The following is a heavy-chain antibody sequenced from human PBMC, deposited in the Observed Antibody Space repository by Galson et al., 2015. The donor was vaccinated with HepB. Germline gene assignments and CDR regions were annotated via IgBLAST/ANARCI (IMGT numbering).Heavy chain of an antibody. Sequence: SVKVSCKVSGYTLAELSLHWVRQAPGKGLEWMGGFDPEDGETIYAQRFQGRVTMTEDTSTDTAYMELSSLRSEDTAVYYCATTLSISSGYHNWFDPWGQGTLVTVSS. V-gene: IGHV1-24*01. CDR1: GYTLAELS. J-gene: IGHJ5*02. CDR2: FDPEDGET. D-gene: IGHD3-22*01. CDR3: ATTLSISSGYHNWFDP.